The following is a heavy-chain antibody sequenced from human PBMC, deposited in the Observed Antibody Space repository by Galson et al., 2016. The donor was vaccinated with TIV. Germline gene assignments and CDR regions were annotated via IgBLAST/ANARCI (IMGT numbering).Heavy chain of an antibody. D-gene: IGHD5-12*01. CDR1: GYIFTTYY. Sequence: SVKVSCKASGYIFTTYYIHWVRQAPGQGLEWMGMLNPSGVTTSYAEKFQDRVTMSMDTSTSTFYMELSSLTSEDTAIYSCSREKYSGFGFWGQGTLVTVSS. CDR3: SREKYSGFGF. V-gene: IGHV1-46*01. CDR2: LNPSGVTT. J-gene: IGHJ4*02.